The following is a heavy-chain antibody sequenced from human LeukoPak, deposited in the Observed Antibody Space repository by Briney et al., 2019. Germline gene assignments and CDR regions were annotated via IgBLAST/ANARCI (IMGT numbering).Heavy chain of an antibody. D-gene: IGHD3-22*01. CDR2: IYYSGNT. V-gene: IGHV4-39*01. CDR3: ARASGGYYWDFGY. J-gene: IGHJ4*02. CDR1: GDSISTYNYF. Sequence: NPSETLSLTCTVSGDSISTYNYFWGWIRQPPGKGLEWIGSIYYSGNTYYSPSLKSRVTIPADTSKNQFSLKVTSVTAADTAVYYCARASGGYYWDFGYWGQGTLVTVSS.